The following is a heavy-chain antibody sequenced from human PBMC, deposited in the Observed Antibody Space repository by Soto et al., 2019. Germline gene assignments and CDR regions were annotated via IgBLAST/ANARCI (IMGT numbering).Heavy chain of an antibody. J-gene: IGHJ4*02. CDR2: FDPEDGET. CDR3: ATAAAGSMWFDY. Sequence: AXVKVSCKVSGYTLTELSMHWVRQAPGKGLEWMGGFDPEDGETIYAQKIQGRVTMTEDTSTDTAYMELSSLRSEDTAVYYCATAAAGSMWFDYWGQGTLVTVSS. D-gene: IGHD6-13*01. CDR1: GYTLTELS. V-gene: IGHV1-24*01.